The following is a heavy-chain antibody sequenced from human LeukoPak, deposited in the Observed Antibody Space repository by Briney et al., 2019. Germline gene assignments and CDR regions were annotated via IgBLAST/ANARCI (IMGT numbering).Heavy chain of an antibody. CDR3: ARGSLWRYYYYMDV. V-gene: IGHV4-59*01. Sequence: LXXTVSXGSXSSYXXXWIRQPPGKGXXWXGYIYYSGSTNYNPSLKSRVTISVDTSKNQFSLKLSSVTAAGTAVYYCARGSLWRYYYYMDVWGKGTTVTVSS. CDR2: IYYSGST. CDR1: XGSXSSYX. J-gene: IGHJ6*03.